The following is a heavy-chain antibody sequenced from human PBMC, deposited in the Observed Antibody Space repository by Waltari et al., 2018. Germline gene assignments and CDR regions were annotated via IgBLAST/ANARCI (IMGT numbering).Heavy chain of an antibody. D-gene: IGHD3-10*01. CDR3: ARTYFYGSGSYYGLYY. CDR2: IIPIFGTA. V-gene: IGHV1-69*12. CDR1: GGTFSDYA. Sequence: QVQLVQSGAEVKKPGSSVKVSCKASGGTFSDYAISWVRQAPGQGLEWMGGIIPIFGTANYAQKFQGRVTITADESTSTGYMELSSLTSEDTAVYYCARTYFYGSGSYYGLYYWGQGTLVTVSS. J-gene: IGHJ4*02.